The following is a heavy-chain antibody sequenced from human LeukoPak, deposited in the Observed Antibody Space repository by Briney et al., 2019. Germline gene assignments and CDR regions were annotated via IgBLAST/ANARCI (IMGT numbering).Heavy chain of an antibody. J-gene: IGHJ6*03. V-gene: IGHV3-23*01. D-gene: IGHD6-6*01. CDR2: ISGCGGST. Sequence: GGSLRLSCAASGFTFSSYAMSWVRQAPGKGLEWVSAISGCGGSTYYADSVKGRFTISRDNSKNTLYLQMNSLRAEDTAVYYCARGGGGSSSYYYYYYMDVWGKGTTVTVSS. CDR3: ARGGGGSSSYYYYYYMDV. CDR1: GFTFSSYA.